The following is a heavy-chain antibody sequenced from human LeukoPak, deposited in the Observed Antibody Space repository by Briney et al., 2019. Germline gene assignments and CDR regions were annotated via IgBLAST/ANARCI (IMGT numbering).Heavy chain of an antibody. D-gene: IGHD5-12*01. J-gene: IGHJ6*02. V-gene: IGHV1-18*01. CDR2: ISAYNGNT. CDR1: GYTFTSYG. CDR3: ARVSGYDYHYYYYGRDV. Sequence: ASVKVSCKASGYTFTSYGISWVRQAPGQGLEWMGWISAYNGNTNYAQKLQGRVTMTTDTSTSTAYMELRSLRSDDTAVYYCARVSGYDYHYYYYGRDVGGQGPTVTVSS.